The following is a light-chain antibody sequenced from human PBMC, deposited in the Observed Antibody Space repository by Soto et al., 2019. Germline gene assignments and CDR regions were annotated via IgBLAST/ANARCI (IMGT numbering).Light chain of an antibody. Sequence: QPVLTQPPSASGTPGQRVTISCSGSSSNIGSNSVNWCQQLPGTAPKLLMYSSNQRPSGVPDRFSGSKSGTSASLAISGLQSEDEADYYCAAWDDSLNGVVFGGGTKLTVL. J-gene: IGLJ2*01. CDR1: SSNIGSNS. CDR2: SSN. CDR3: AAWDDSLNGVV. V-gene: IGLV1-44*01.